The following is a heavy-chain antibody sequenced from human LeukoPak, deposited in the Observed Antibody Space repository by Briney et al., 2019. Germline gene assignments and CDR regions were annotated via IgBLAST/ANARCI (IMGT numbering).Heavy chain of an antibody. J-gene: IGHJ5*02. CDR1: GGSISSSSYY. D-gene: IGHD6-19*01. Sequence: SETLSLTCTVSGGSISSSSYYWGWIRQPPGKGLEWIGSIYYSGSTYYNPSLKSRVTISVDTSKNQFSLKLSSVTAADTAVYYCARRDSSGWYNWFDHWGQGTLVTVSS. CDR3: ARRDSSGWYNWFDH. CDR2: IYYSGST. V-gene: IGHV4-39*01.